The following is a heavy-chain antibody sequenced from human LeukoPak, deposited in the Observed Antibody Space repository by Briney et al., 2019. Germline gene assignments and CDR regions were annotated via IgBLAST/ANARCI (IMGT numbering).Heavy chain of an antibody. CDR2: IIPIFGTA. J-gene: IGHJ4*02. CDR1: GGTFSSYA. D-gene: IGHD3-10*01. V-gene: IGHV1-69*06. Sequence: SVKVSCKASGGTFSSYAISWVRRAPGQGLEWMGGIIPIFGTANYAQKFQGRVTITADKSTSTAYMELSSLRSEDTAVYYCARELNYYGSGSYSGYFDYWGQGTLVTVSS. CDR3: ARELNYYGSGSYSGYFDY.